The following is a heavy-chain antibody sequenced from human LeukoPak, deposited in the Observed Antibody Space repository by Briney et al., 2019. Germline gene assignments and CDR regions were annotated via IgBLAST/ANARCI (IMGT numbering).Heavy chain of an antibody. CDR1: GHTITNHY. Sequence: SSVKVSCKAPGHTITNHYMHWVRQAPGQGLEGIGVINASGSGTAYAQKFQGRVTMNRATSPSTVYMESSTLRSAATAVYYCASDNSDSHLYWWFAPWGQGTLVTVSS. V-gene: IGHV1-46*01. J-gene: IGHJ5*02. CDR2: INASGSGT. CDR3: ASDNSDSHLYWWFAP. D-gene: IGHD2-8*02.